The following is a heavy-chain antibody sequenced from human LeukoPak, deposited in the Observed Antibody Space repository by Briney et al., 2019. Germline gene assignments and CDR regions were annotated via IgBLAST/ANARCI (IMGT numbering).Heavy chain of an antibody. CDR2: ISYDGSNK. CDR3: ASPGGSGWASRGVFDY. V-gene: IGHV3-30-3*01. Sequence: GGSLRLSCAASGFTFSGYWMHWVRQAPGKGLEWVAVISYDGSNKYYADSVKGRFTISRDNSKNTLYLQMNSLIAEDTAVYYCASPGGSGWASRGVFDYWGQGTLVTVSS. D-gene: IGHD6-19*01. CDR1: GFTFSGYW. J-gene: IGHJ4*02.